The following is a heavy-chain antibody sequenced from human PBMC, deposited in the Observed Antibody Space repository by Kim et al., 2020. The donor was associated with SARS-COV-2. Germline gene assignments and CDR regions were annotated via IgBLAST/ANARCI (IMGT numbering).Heavy chain of an antibody. CDR3: ARGIPPTEHIVVVTAAEYFDY. Sequence: SVKVSCKASGGTFSSYTISWVRQAPGQGLEWMGRIIPILGIANYAQKFQGRVTITADKSTSTAYMELSSLRSEDTAVYYRARGIPPTEHIVVVTAAEYFDYWGQGTLVTVSS. CDR2: IIPILGIA. J-gene: IGHJ4*02. V-gene: IGHV1-69*02. CDR1: GGTFSSYT. D-gene: IGHD2-21*02.